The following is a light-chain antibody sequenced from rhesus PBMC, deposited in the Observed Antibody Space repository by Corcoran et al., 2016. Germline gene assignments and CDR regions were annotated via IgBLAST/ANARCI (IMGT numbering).Light chain of an antibody. CDR2: DAS. J-gene: IGKJ1*01. V-gene: IGKV1-28*03. CDR1: QDISSS. Sequence: DIQMTQSPSSLSASVGDTVTITCRASQDISSSLNWFQQKPGTAPNLLIYDASSLQRGVPSMFSGSGSGQDFTLPISRLQPEDFATYYCLRHDNYPWTFGQGTKVEIK. CDR3: LRHDNYPWT.